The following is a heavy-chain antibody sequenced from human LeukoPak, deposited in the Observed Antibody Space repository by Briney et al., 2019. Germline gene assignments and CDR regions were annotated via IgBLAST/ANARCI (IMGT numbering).Heavy chain of an antibody. V-gene: IGHV4-34*01. CDR2: INHSGST. D-gene: IGHD6-19*01. CDR3: ARDLGAGMVYFDY. CDR1: GGSFSGYY. Sequence: SETLSLTCAVYGGSFSGYYWSWIRQPPGKGLEWIGEINHSGSTNYNPSLKSRVTISVDTSKNQFSLKLSSVTAADTAVYYCARDLGAGMVYFDYWGQGTLVTVSS. J-gene: IGHJ4*02.